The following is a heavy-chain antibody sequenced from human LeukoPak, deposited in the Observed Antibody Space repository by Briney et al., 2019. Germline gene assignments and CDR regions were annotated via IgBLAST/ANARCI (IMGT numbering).Heavy chain of an antibody. V-gene: IGHV3-20*04. CDR2: INWNGGST. CDR3: AKISPYGMTTVTYYFDY. Sequence: GGSLRFSCAASGFTFDDYGMSWVRQAPGKGLEWVSGINWNGGSTGYADSVKGRFTISRDNSKNTLYLQMNSLRAEDTAVYYCAKISPYGMTTVTYYFDYWGQGTLVTVSS. J-gene: IGHJ4*02. D-gene: IGHD4-17*01. CDR1: GFTFDDYG.